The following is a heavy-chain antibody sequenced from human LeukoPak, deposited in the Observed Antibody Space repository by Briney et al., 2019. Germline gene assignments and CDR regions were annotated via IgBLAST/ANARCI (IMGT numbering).Heavy chain of an antibody. CDR3: ATQYYDILTGYYNVRDY. V-gene: IGHV3-23*01. Sequence: PGGSLRLSCAASGLTFSSYAMSWVRQAPGKGLEWVSAISGSGGSTYYADSVKGRFTISRDNSKNTLYLQMNSLRAEDTAVYYCATQYYDILTGYYNVRDYWGQGTLVTVSS. CDR1: GLTFSSYA. J-gene: IGHJ4*02. CDR2: ISGSGGST. D-gene: IGHD3-9*01.